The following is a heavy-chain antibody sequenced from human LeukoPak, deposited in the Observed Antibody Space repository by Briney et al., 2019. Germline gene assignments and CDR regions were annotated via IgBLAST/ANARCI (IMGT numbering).Heavy chain of an antibody. CDR1: GFTFSGYW. D-gene: IGHD1-14*01. Sequence: PGGSLRLSCAASGFTFSGYWMSWVRQAPGKGLEWVANIKVDGSEKNYVDSVKGRLTISRDNAKSSLYLQMNSLRAEDTAVYYCARGRRNLDSWGQGTLVTVSS. CDR3: ARGRRNLDS. V-gene: IGHV3-7*01. CDR2: IKVDGSEK. J-gene: IGHJ4*02.